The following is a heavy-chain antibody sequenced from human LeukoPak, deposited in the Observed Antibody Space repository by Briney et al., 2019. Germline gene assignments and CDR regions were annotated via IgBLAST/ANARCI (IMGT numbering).Heavy chain of an antibody. CDR3: TFGGMVSGDY. D-gene: IGHD2-8*01. Sequence: SETLSLTCTVSGGSISSSAFYWGWIRQPPGKGLEWIGYIYYSGSTNYNPSLKSRVTISRDTSKNQFSLKLRSVTAADTAVYYCTFGGMVSGDYWGHGTLVTVSS. CDR2: IYYSGST. J-gene: IGHJ4*01. V-gene: IGHV4-61*05. CDR1: GGSISSSAFY.